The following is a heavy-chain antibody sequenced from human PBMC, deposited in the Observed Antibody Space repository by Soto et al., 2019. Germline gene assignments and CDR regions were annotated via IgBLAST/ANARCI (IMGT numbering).Heavy chain of an antibody. V-gene: IGHV3-66*01. D-gene: IGHD6-13*01. CDR1: GFTVSSNY. CDR3: ARAQYSSSWVGVYYYYYMDV. CDR2: IYSGGST. Sequence: EVQLVESGVGLVQPGGSLRLSCAASGFTVSSNYMSWVRQAPGKGLEWVSVIYSGGSTYYADSVKGRFTISRDNSKNTLYLQMNSLRAEDTAVYYCARAQYSSSWVGVYYYYYMDVWGKGTTVTVSS. J-gene: IGHJ6*03.